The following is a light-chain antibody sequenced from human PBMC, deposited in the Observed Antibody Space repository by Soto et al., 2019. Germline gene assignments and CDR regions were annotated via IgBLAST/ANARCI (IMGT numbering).Light chain of an antibody. Sequence: SYELTQTPSESVAPGQTARLTCGGYDIESISVHWYQQKPGQAPVLVVFDDRDRPSGIPDRFSGSKSGTSASLAISGLQSEDEADYYCAAWDDSLSGVVFGGGTKLTVL. V-gene: IGLV3-21*02. CDR1: DIESIS. J-gene: IGLJ2*01. CDR2: DDR. CDR3: AAWDDSLSGVV.